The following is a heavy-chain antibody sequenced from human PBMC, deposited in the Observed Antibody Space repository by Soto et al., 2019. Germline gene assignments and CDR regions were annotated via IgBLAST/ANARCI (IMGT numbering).Heavy chain of an antibody. V-gene: IGHV3-64*01. Sequence: PGGSLRLSCAASGFTFSSYAMHWVRQAPGKGLEYVSAISSNGGSTYYANSVKGRFTISRDNSKNTLYLQMGSLRAEDMAVYYCARDAGTAMVRYFDYWGQGTLVTVSS. CDR2: ISSNGGST. J-gene: IGHJ4*02. D-gene: IGHD5-18*01. CDR1: GFTFSSYA. CDR3: ARDAGTAMVRYFDY.